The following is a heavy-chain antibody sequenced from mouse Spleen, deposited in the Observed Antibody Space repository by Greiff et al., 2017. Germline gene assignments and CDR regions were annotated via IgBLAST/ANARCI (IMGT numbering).Heavy chain of an antibody. Sequence: VQLQQSGPGMVKPSQSLSLTCTVTGYSITSGYDWHWIRHFPGNKLEWMGYISYSGSTNYNPSLKSRISITHDTSKNHFFLKLNSVTTEDTATYYCARDLGYDYGWYFDVWGAGTTVTVSS. J-gene: IGHJ1*01. CDR3: ARDLGYDYGWYFDV. CDR2: ISYSGST. V-gene: IGHV3-1*01. CDR1: GYSITSGYD. D-gene: IGHD2-4*01.